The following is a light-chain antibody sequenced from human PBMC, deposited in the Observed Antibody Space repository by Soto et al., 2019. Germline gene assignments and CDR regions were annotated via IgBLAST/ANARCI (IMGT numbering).Light chain of an antibody. V-gene: IGLV2-14*01. CDR3: SSYTSISTVV. CDR1: SSDVGGYNY. J-gene: IGLJ2*01. CDR2: DVS. Sequence: QSALTQPASVSGSPGQSITISCTGTSSDVGGYNYVSWYQQHPGKAPKLMIYDVSNRPSGVSNRFSGYKSGNTASLTISGLQAEDEAHYYCSSYTSISTVVFGGGTKLTVL.